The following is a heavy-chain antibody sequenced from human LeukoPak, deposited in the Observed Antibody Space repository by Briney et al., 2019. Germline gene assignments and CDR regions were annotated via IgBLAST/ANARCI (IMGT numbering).Heavy chain of an antibody. V-gene: IGHV3-66*01. CDR1: GFTVSSNY. CDR3: ARDRWGVISDY. Sequence: PGGSLRLSCAASGFTVSSNYMSWVRQAPGKGLEWVSVIYSGGSTYYADSVKGRFTISRDNSKNTLYLQMNSLRAEDTAVYYCARDRWGVISDYWGQGTLVTVSS. J-gene: IGHJ4*02. CDR2: IYSGGST. D-gene: IGHD3-10*01.